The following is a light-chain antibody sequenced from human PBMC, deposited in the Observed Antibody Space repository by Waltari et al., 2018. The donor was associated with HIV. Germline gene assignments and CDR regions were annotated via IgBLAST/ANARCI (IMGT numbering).Light chain of an antibody. CDR1: SSHLGRNY. CDR2: RNN. CDR3: AAWDDTRVV. Sequence: QSVLTQPPSASGTPGQRVTISCSGSSSHLGRNYVYWYQQLPGTAPKLLSYRNNQRPSGVPDRFAGSKSGISGSLAISGLRSDDEADYYCAAWDDTRVVFGGGTKLTVL. V-gene: IGLV1-47*01. J-gene: IGLJ3*02.